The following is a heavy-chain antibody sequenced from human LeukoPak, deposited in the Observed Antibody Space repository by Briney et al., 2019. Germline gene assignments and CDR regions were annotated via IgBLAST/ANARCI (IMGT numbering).Heavy chain of an antibody. D-gene: IGHD3-10*01. Sequence: ASVKVSCKASGYTFTGYYIHWVRQAPGQGLEWMGWISAYNGNTNYAQKFQGRVTITADESTSTAYMELSSLRSEDTAVYYCARMDYYGSGSYSPPLDYWGQGTLVTVSS. CDR3: ARMDYYGSGSYSPPLDY. V-gene: IGHV1-18*01. CDR1: GYTFTGYY. J-gene: IGHJ4*02. CDR2: ISAYNGNT.